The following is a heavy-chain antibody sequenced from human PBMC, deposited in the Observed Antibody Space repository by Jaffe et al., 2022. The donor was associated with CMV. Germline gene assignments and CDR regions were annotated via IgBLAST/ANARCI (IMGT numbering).Heavy chain of an antibody. D-gene: IGHD6-13*01. CDR2: ISSSSIYI. V-gene: IGHV3-21*01. CDR3: ARPPEGDRSGWYPSYYYYYMDV. CDR1: GFTFSSYS. Sequence: EVQLVESGGGLVKPGGSLRLSCAASGFTFSSYSMNWVRQAPGKGLEWVSSISSSSIYIYYADSMKGRFTISRDNAKNSLYLQMNSLRAEDTAVYYCARPPEGDRSGWYPSYYYYYMDVWGKGTTVTVSS. J-gene: IGHJ6*03.